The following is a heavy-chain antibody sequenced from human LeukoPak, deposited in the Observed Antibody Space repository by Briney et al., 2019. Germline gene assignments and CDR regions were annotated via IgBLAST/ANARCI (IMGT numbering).Heavy chain of an antibody. Sequence: PSETLSLTCTVSGGSISSYYWSWIRQPPGKGLEWIGYIFYGGSTNYNPSLKSRVTISVDTSKNQFSLKLSSVTAADTAVYYCARHQMPSLSWFDPWGQGTLVTVSP. V-gene: IGHV4-59*08. J-gene: IGHJ5*02. CDR2: IFYGGST. CDR3: ARHQMPSLSWFDP. D-gene: IGHD2-2*01. CDR1: GGSISSYY.